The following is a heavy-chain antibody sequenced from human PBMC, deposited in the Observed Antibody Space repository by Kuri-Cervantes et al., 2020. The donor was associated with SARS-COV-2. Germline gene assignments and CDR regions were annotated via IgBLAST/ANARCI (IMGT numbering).Heavy chain of an antibody. CDR2: ISSDGKNK. Sequence: GGSLRPSWLASGFNFSTTGMHWVRQAPGKGLEWVTFISSDGKNKKCMASGKGRFTISRDNSQNTLHLQMNSLRDEDTAIYYCAKDRAGVHDFWGQGTLVTVSS. V-gene: IGHV3-30*18. D-gene: IGHD2-21*01. J-gene: IGHJ4*02. CDR3: AKDRAGVHDF. CDR1: GFNFSTTG.